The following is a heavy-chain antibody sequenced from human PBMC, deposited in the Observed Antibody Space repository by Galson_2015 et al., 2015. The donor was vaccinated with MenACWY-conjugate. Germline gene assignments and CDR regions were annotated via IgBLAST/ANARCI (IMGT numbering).Heavy chain of an antibody. V-gene: IGHV3-30*02. J-gene: IGHJ4*02. Sequence: SLRLSCAASGFRFSGYDMHWVRQSPGEGLEWVALIRYDGIHKNYSESVKGRFTISRDNSKNTLTLQMNSLRVEDTAVYYCAKIGGDFRSGYRPQWGQGILVTVSS. CDR3: AKIGGDFRSGYRPQ. CDR2: IRYDGIHK. D-gene: IGHD3-3*01. CDR1: GFRFSGYD.